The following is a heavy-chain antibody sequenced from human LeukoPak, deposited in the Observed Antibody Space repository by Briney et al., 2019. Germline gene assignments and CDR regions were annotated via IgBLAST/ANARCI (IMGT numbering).Heavy chain of an antibody. V-gene: IGHV4-59*08. Sequence: SETLSLTCAVSDDSFSSHYWTWIRQPPGKGLEWIGYISYIGSTNYNPSLKSRVTISLDTSKNQFSLRLNSVTAADTAVYYCARAKWDYYDNSGYESYYYFMDVWGRGTTVTVSS. CDR2: ISYIGST. CDR1: DDSFSSHY. J-gene: IGHJ6*03. D-gene: IGHD3-22*01. CDR3: ARAKWDYYDNSGYESYYYFMDV.